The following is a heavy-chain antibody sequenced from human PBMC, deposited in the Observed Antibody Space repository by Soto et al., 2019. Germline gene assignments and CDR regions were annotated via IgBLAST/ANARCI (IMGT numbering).Heavy chain of an antibody. CDR1: GDSVSSSIAA. Sequence: SQTLSLTCVISGDSVSSSIAAWNWIRQSPSRGLEWLGRTYYRSKWYNDYAVSVKSRITINPDTSKNQFSLQLNSVTPEDTAVYYCARDYYDILTGSRNWFDPWGQGTLVTV. D-gene: IGHD3-9*01. V-gene: IGHV6-1*01. CDR3: ARDYYDILTGSRNWFDP. CDR2: TYYRSKWYN. J-gene: IGHJ5*02.